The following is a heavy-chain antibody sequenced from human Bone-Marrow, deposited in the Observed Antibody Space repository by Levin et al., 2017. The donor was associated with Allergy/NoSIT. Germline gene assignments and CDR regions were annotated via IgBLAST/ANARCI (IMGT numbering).Heavy chain of an antibody. CDR3: ARVKGYDFWSGSSNWFDP. Sequence: ASVKVSCKASGYTFTSYGISWVRQAPGQGLEWMGWISAYNGNTNYAQKLQGRVTMTTDTSTSIAYMELRSLRSDDTAVYYCARVKGYDFWSGSSNWFDPWGQGTLVTVSS. V-gene: IGHV1-18*01. D-gene: IGHD3-3*01. CDR1: GYTFTSYG. J-gene: IGHJ5*02. CDR2: ISAYNGNT.